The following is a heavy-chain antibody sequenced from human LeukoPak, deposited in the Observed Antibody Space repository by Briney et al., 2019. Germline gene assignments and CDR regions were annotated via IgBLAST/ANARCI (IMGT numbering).Heavy chain of an antibody. J-gene: IGHJ4*02. D-gene: IGHD6-19*01. V-gene: IGHV3-23*01. CDR1: GFTFSSYA. CDR2: ISGSGGST. Sequence: PGGSLRLSCAASGFTFSSYAMSWVRQAPGKGLEWVSAISGSGGSTYYADSVKGRFTISRDNSKNTLYLQMNSLRAEDTAVYYCAKAGGIAVAGRYFDYWGQGTLVTVSS. CDR3: AKAGGIAVAGRYFDY.